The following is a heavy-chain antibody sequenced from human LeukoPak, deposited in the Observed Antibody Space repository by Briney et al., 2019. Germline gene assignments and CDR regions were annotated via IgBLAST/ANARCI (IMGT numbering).Heavy chain of an antibody. V-gene: IGHV3-74*01. J-gene: IGHJ4*02. D-gene: IGHD3-3*01. CDR3: ATDFWSGYEWFLFDY. CDR2: INTDGSST. CDR1: GFTFSSYW. Sequence: PGGSLRLSCAASGFTFSSYWMHWVRQAPGKGLVWVSRINTDGSSTSYADSVKGRFTISRDNAKNTLYLQMNSLRAEDTAVYYCATDFWSGYEWFLFDYWGQGTLVTVSS.